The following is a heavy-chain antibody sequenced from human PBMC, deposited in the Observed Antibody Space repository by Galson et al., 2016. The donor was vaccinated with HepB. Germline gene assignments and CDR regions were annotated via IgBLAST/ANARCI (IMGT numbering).Heavy chain of an antibody. CDR1: GFTFSRYS. J-gene: IGHJ4*02. CDR3: ARVKRDYYFDY. CDR2: ISSGSSFI. D-gene: IGHD2-21*02. V-gene: IGHV3-21*01. Sequence: SLRLSCAASGFTFSRYSMNWVRQAPGKGLEWVSSISSGSSFILYADSVKGRFTIPRDNAKNSLYLQMNSLRAEDTAVYYCARVKRDYYFDYWGQGTLVTVSS.